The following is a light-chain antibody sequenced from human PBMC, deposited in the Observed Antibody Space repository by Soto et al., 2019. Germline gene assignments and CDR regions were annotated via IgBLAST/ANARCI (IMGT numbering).Light chain of an antibody. CDR3: QQSYSTSMYS. V-gene: IGKV1-39*01. CDR1: ESINSY. J-gene: IGKJ2*03. Sequence: DIQMTQSPSSLSASVGDRVTITCRASESINSYLNWYQQKPGGAPKLLIFAASSLQSGVPSRFSGRGSGTDFTVTISSLQPEDFATYYCQQSYSTSMYSFGQGTKLEIK. CDR2: AAS.